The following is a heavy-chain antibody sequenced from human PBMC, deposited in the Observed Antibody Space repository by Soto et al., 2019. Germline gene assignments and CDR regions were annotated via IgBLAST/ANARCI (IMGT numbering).Heavy chain of an antibody. J-gene: IGHJ5*02. D-gene: IGHD3-3*01. CDR3: ARWWSGSRQGFDP. V-gene: IGHV4-31*03. Sequence: QVQLQESGPGLVKPSQTLSLTCTVSGGSISGGDYYWSWIRQHPGKGLEGIGYIYYSRSTYYHPALKSRVTISVEPSKHQFSLKLSSVTAAATAVYYCARWWSGSRQGFDPWGQGTLMTVSS. CDR1: GGSISGGDYY. CDR2: IYYSRST.